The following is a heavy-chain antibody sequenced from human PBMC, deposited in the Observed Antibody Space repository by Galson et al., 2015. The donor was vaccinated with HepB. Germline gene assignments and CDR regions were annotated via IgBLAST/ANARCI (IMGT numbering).Heavy chain of an antibody. CDR3: AKSESFGEDVDVAFDP. D-gene: IGHD3-10*01. CDR2: IFYDGSNR. CDR1: GFMFSTYG. J-gene: IGHJ5*02. Sequence: SLRLSCASSGFMFSTYGMHWVRQAPGKGLEWVAVIFYDGSNRYYADSVKGRFTISRDNSKNTLYLQMNSERAEDTAVYYCAKSESFGEDVDVAFDPWGQGTLVIDSS. V-gene: IGHV3-33*06.